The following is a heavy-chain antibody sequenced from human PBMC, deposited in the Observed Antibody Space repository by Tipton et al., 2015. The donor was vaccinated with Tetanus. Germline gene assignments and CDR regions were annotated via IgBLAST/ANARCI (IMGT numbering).Heavy chain of an antibody. CDR3: ARHRGAWSPPDDY. D-gene: IGHD3-10*01. CDR2: IYYGGGT. V-gene: IGHV4-39*01. Sequence: TLSLTCTVSGGPINSTPYFWGWIRQPPGKGLEWIGLIYYGGGTYYSPALKSRVTISVDTSKNQFSLKLSSVIAADTAIYYCARHRGAWSPPDDYWGQGTLVTVSP. J-gene: IGHJ4*02. CDR1: GGPINSTPYF.